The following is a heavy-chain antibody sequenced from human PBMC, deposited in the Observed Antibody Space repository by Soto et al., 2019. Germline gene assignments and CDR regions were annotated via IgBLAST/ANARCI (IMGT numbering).Heavy chain of an antibody. CDR3: AREDLSGTGYSDF. V-gene: IGHV3-33*01. CDR2: IWYDGSNE. J-gene: IGHJ4*02. CDR1: GFTFSRYG. D-gene: IGHD3-9*01. Sequence: CAASGFTFSRYGMHWVRQAPGKGLEWVAFIWYDGSNEYYADSLKGRFTISRDNSKDSLYLQMNSLRAEDTALYYCAREDLSGTGYSDFWGQGTLVTVSS.